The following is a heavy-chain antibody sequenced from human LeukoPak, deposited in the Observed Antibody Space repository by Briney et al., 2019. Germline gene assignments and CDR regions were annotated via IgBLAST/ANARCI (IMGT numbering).Heavy chain of an antibody. V-gene: IGHV4-4*07. D-gene: IGHD4-17*01. CDR1: GGSISSYY. CDR2: IYTSGST. Sequence: SETLSLTCTVSGGSISSYYWSWIRQPAGKGLEWIGRIYTSGSTNYNPSLKSRVTISVDTSKSQFSLKLSSVTAADTAVYYCARDGSGYGDFDYWGQGTPVTVSS. J-gene: IGHJ4*02. CDR3: ARDGSGYGDFDY.